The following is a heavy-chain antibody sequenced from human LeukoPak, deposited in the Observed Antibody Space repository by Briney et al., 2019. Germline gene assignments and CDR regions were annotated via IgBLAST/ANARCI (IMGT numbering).Heavy chain of an antibody. CDR1: GFTFSNAW. CDR3: TTDDGSRGINSGTGAPFDY. D-gene: IGHD5-12*01. CDR2: IKSKTDGGTT. J-gene: IGHJ4*02. Sequence: GGSLRLSCAASGFTFSNAWMSWVRQAPGKGLEWVGRIKSKTDGGTTDYAAPVKGRFTISRDDSKNTLYLQMNSLKIEDTGVYYCTTDDGSRGINSGTGAPFDYWGQGTVVTVSS. V-gene: IGHV3-15*01.